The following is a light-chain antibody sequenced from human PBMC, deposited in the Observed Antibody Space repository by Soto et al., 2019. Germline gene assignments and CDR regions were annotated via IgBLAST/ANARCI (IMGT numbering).Light chain of an antibody. CDR1: PGDVGGYNS. J-gene: IGLJ2*01. V-gene: IGLV2-8*01. CDR3: SSYAGSNVL. Sequence: QSALTQPPSASGSPGQSVTISCTGTPGDVGGYNSVSWYQQYPGKAPKLMIYDVSKRPSGVSDRFSGSKSGNTASLTVSGLQAEDEANYYCSSYAGSNVLFGGGTKLTVL. CDR2: DVS.